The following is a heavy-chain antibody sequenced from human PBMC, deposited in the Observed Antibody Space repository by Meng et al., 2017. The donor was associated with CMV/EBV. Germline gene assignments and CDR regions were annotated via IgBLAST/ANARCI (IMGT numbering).Heavy chain of an antibody. V-gene: IGHV4-38-2*01. Sequence: GSLRLSCAASGYSISSGYYWGWIRQPPGKGLEWIGSIYHSGSTYYNPSLKSRVTISVDTSKNQFSLKLSSVTAADTAVYYCARVGKYYDFWSGYSDAFDIWGQGTTVTVSS. J-gene: IGHJ3*02. D-gene: IGHD3-3*01. CDR1: GYSISSGYY. CDR3: ARVGKYYDFWSGYSDAFDI. CDR2: IYHSGST.